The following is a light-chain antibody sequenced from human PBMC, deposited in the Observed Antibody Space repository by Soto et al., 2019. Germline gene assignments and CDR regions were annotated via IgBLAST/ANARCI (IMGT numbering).Light chain of an antibody. CDR1: SSNIGSNY. CDR2: RNN. J-gene: IGLJ2*01. Sequence: VLTQPPSASGTPGQRVTISCSGSSSNIGSNYVYWYQQLPGTAPKLLIYRNNQRPSGVPDRFSGSKSGTSASLAISGLRSEDEADYYCAAWDDSLSVVVFGGGTKLTVL. CDR3: AAWDDSLSVVV. V-gene: IGLV1-47*01.